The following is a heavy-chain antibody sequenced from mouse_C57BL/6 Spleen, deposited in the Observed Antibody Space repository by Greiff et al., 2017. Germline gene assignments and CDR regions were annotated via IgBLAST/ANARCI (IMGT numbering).Heavy chain of an antibody. CDR2: IDPSDSYT. V-gene: IGHV1-69*01. J-gene: IGHJ2*01. CDR3: ARRGTPVPFDY. CDR1: GYTFTSYW. Sequence: QVQLQQPGAELVMPGASVKLSCKASGYTFTSYWMHWVKQRPGQGLEWIGEIDPSDSYTNYNQKFKGKSTLTVDKSSSTAYMQLSSLTSEDSAVYYCARRGTPVPFDYWGQGTTLTVSS. D-gene: IGHD3-1*01.